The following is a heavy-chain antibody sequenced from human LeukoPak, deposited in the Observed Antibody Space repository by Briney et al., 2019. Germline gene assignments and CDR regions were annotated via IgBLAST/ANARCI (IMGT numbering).Heavy chain of an antibody. J-gene: IGHJ5*02. Sequence: SETLSLICTVSGGSISSGDYYWSWIRQPPGKGLEWIAYMYYSGSTYYNPSLKSRVTMSADTSKNQLSLKLSSVTAADTAVYYCAKPYYYDSRIDPWGQGILVTVSS. CDR1: GGSISSGDYY. CDR3: AKPYYYDSRIDP. CDR2: MYYSGST. D-gene: IGHD3-22*01. V-gene: IGHV4-30-4*01.